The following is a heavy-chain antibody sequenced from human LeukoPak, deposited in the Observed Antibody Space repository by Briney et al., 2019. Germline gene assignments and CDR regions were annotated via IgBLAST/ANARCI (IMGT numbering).Heavy chain of an antibody. CDR3: ARDRPTYSSSWSQMFDY. CDR1: GFTFSSYS. Sequence: PGGSLRLSCAASGFTFSSYSMNWVRQAPGKGLEWVSYISSSSSTIYYADSVKGRFTISRDNAKYSLYLQMNSLRAEDTAVYYCARDRPTYSSSWSQMFDYWGQGTLVTVSS. D-gene: IGHD6-13*01. CDR2: ISSSSSTI. V-gene: IGHV3-48*01. J-gene: IGHJ4*02.